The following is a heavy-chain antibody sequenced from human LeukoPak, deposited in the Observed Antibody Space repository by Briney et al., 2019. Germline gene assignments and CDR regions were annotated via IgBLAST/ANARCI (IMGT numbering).Heavy chain of an antibody. V-gene: IGHV1-2*02. CDR3: ARDLSSGWYGDDY. CDR1: GYTFTGYY. D-gene: IGHD6-19*01. Sequence: ASVKVSCKASGYTFTGYYMHWVRQAPGQGLEWMGWINPNSGDTNYPQKFQGRVTVTRDTSISTAYMELSRPRSDDTAVYYCARDLSSGWYGDDYWGQGTLVTVSS. CDR2: INPNSGDT. J-gene: IGHJ4*02.